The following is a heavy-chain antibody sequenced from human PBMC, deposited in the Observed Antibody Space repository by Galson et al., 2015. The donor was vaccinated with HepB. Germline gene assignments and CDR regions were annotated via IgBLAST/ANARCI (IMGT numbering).Heavy chain of an antibody. CDR2: IDWDDDK. J-gene: IGHJ3*02. CDR1: DFSLSTSGMR. CDR3: TRMQYYSDNSGSFGAFDI. D-gene: IGHD3-22*01. Sequence: PALVKPTQTLTRTCTLSDFSLSTSGMRMNWIRQPPGKALEWLARIDWDDDKFYSTSLKTRLTISKDTSKNQVVLTMTNVDPVDTATYFCTRMQYYSDNSGSFGAFDIWGQGTMVTVSS. V-gene: IGHV2-70*04.